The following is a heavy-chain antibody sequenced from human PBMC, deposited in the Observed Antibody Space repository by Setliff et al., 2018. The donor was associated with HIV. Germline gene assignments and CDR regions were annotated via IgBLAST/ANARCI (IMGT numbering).Heavy chain of an antibody. J-gene: IGHJ4*01. Sequence: TLSLTCTASTGSISRYFYYWAWIRQPPGKGLEWIGSFYSGGGTSYNPSLNSRVTISVDTSKNQFSLKLRSVTAADTSMYYCARQRADCSGGSCYGYWGQGTLVTVSS. CDR1: TGSISRYFYY. V-gene: IGHV4-39*01. D-gene: IGHD2-15*01. CDR3: ARQRADCSGGSCYGY. CDR2: FYSGGGT.